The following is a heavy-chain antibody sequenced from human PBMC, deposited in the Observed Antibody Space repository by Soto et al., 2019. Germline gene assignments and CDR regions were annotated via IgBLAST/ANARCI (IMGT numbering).Heavy chain of an antibody. CDR2: IWYDGSNK. CDR1: GFTFSSYG. Sequence: QVQLVESGGGVVQPGRSLRLSCAASGFTFSSYGMHWVRQAPGKGLEWVAVIWYDGSNKYYADSVKGRFTISRDNSKNKLYLEMDGLRAEDTAVYYCARAPGYGMYYFDYWGQGTLVTVSS. J-gene: IGHJ4*02. V-gene: IGHV3-33*01. CDR3: ARAPGYGMYYFDY. D-gene: IGHD5-18*01.